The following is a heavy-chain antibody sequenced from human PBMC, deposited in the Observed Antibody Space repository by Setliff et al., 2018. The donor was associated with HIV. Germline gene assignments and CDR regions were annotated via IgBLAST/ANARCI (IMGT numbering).Heavy chain of an antibody. D-gene: IGHD6-19*01. CDR1: DDPISSYY. Sequence: SETLSLTCYVTDDPISSYYWSWVRQPAGKGLEWIGRLYVSGDTNYNPSLKSRVTISVDTSKNQFSLKLSSVTAADTAVYYCARARRGDSSGWYRGAFDIWGQGTMVTVSS. CDR2: LYVSGDT. J-gene: IGHJ3*02. CDR3: ARARRGDSSGWYRGAFDI. V-gene: IGHV4-4*07.